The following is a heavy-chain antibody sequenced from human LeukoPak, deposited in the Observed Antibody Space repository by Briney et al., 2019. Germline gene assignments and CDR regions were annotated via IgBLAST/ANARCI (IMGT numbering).Heavy chain of an antibody. CDR3: ARDRINIYGDAFDI. V-gene: IGHV4-59*01. CDR1: GDSISTYY. Sequence: PSETLSLTCTVSGDSISTYYWSWIRQPPGKGLEWIGYVYYSGSTNYNPSLKSRVTISVDTSKNQFSLKLRSVTAADTAVYYCARDRINIYGDAFDIWGQGTMVTVSS. J-gene: IGHJ3*02. CDR2: VYYSGST. D-gene: IGHD5-18*01.